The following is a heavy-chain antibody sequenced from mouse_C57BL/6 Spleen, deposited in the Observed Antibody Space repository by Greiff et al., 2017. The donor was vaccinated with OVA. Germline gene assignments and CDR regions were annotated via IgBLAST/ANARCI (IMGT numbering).Heavy chain of an antibody. J-gene: IGHJ2*01. CDR3: ARGEYSNCVGGGY. Sequence: QVQLQQPGAELVKPGASVKMSCKASGYTFTSYWITWVKQRPGQGLEWIGDIYPGSGSTNYNEKFKSKATLTVDTSSSTAYMQLSSLTSEDAAVDYCARGEYSNCVGGGYWGQGTTLTVSA. V-gene: IGHV1-55*01. CDR2: IYPGSGST. CDR1: GYTFTSYW. D-gene: IGHD2-5*01.